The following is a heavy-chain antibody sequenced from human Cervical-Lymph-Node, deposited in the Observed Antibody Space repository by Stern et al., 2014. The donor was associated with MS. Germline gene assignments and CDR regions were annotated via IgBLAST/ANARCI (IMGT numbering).Heavy chain of an antibody. V-gene: IGHV3-9*01. J-gene: IGHJ6*02. D-gene: IGHD3-10*01. CDR1: GLTFDNYA. CDR3: AKERDGYFGSGSPFLYGLDV. Sequence: EVQLVESGGTLVQPGRSLRLSCAVSGLTFDNYAMHWVRQAPGKGLEWVSAINWDGGSIAYADSVKGRFTISRDNAKKSLYLQMSNLRVEDTALYYCAKERDGYFGSGSPFLYGLDVWGQGTTVTVSS. CDR2: INWDGGSI.